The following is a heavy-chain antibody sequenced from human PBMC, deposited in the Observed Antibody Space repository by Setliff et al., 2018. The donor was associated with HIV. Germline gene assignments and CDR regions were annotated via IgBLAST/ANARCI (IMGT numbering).Heavy chain of an antibody. Sequence: SETLSLTCTVSGDSISSGSYYWSWIRQPPGKGLEWIGSIYYSGRTYYNPSLKSRVTTSVEKSKNQFSLKLSSVTAADTAVYYCARVGTNWPSWFDPWGQGTQVTVSS. CDR1: GDSISSGSYY. CDR3: ARVGTNWPSWFDP. D-gene: IGHD1-1*01. J-gene: IGHJ5*02. CDR2: IYYSGRT. V-gene: IGHV4-39*01.